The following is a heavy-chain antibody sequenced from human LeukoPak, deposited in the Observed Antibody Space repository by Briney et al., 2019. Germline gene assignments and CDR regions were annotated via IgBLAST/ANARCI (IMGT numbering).Heavy chain of an antibody. CDR3: ASHCSGGSCYGFRFDP. Sequence: SVKVSCKASGGTFSSYTISWARQAPGQGLEWMGRIIPILGIANYAQKFQGRVTITADKSTSTAYMELSSLRSEDTAVYYCASHCSGGSCYGFRFDPWGQGTLVTVSS. CDR2: IIPILGIA. J-gene: IGHJ5*02. D-gene: IGHD2-15*01. V-gene: IGHV1-69*02. CDR1: GGTFSSYT.